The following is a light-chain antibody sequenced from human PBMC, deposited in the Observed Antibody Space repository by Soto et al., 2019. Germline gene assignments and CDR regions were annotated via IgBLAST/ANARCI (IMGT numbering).Light chain of an antibody. CDR3: SSYAGSRGYV. Sequence: QSALTQPPSASGSPGQTVTISCIGSSSDVGSYDYVSLYQQHPDKAPKLMIYEVTKRPSGVPDRFSGSRSGNTASLTVSGLQAEDEADYYCSSYAGSRGYVFGTGTKLTVL. CDR1: SSDVGSYDY. CDR2: EVT. V-gene: IGLV2-8*01. J-gene: IGLJ1*01.